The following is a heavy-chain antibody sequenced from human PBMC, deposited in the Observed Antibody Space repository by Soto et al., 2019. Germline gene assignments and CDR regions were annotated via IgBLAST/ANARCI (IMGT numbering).Heavy chain of an antibody. D-gene: IGHD3-10*01. CDR3: AREVATMVRGTAFDI. J-gene: IGHJ3*02. CDR1: GYTFTGYY. Sequence: ASVKVSCKASGYTFTGYYMHWVRQAPGQGLEWMGWINPNSGGTNYAQKFQGWVTMTRDTSISTAYMELSRLRSDDTAVYYCAREVATMVRGTAFDIWGQGTMVTVSS. V-gene: IGHV1-2*04. CDR2: INPNSGGT.